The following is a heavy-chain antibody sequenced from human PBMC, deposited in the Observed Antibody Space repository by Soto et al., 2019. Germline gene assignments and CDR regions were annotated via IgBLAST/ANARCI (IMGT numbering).Heavy chain of an antibody. D-gene: IGHD3-10*01. J-gene: IGHJ4*02. CDR3: ASGVVRGVTPFEY. CDR1: GFTFTKYH. Sequence: QVQLVESGGGVVQPGRSLRLSCVASGFTFTKYHMHWVRQVPGKGLEWVALIWYDGSDRYYADSVKGRFTISRDNSKNTLYLEMNSLIVEDTAIYYCASGVVRGVTPFEYWGQGTLVTVSS. CDR2: IWYDGSDR. V-gene: IGHV3-33*01.